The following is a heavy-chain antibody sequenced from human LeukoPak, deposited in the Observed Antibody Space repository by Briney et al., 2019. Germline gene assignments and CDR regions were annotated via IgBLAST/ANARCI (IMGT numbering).Heavy chain of an antibody. CDR3: AREYAPFDY. Sequence: PGGSLRLSCAASGFTFSSYGMNWVRQAPGKGLEWVSYISSSSSTIYYAHSVKGRFTISRDNAKNSLYLQMNSLRAEDTAVYYCAREYAPFDYWGQGTLVTVSS. CDR1: GFTFSSYG. J-gene: IGHJ4*02. V-gene: IGHV3-48*01. CDR2: ISSSSSTI.